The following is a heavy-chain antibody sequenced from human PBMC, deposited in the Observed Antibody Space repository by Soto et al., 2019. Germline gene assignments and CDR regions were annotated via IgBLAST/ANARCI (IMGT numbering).Heavy chain of an antibody. CDR3: ARVRIAARNTLFDY. J-gene: IGHJ4*02. D-gene: IGHD6-6*01. CDR2: IKQDGSEK. CDR1: GFTFSSYW. Sequence: GGSLRLSCAASGFTFSSYWMSWVRQAPGKGLEWVANIKQDGSEKYYVDSVKGRFTISRDNAKNSLYLQMNSLRAEDTAVYYCARVRIAARNTLFDYWGQGTLVTVSS. V-gene: IGHV3-7*01.